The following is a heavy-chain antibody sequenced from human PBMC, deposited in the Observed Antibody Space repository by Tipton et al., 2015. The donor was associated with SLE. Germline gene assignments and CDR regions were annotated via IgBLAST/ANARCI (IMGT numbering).Heavy chain of an antibody. V-gene: IGHV3-23*01. Sequence: GSLRLSCAASGFTPSNYAMSWVRQAPGKGLEWVSAISSDTATYYADSVKGRFTISRDDSKNTLYLQMNSLRAEDTAVYYCAKLSGTVPVDYWGRGTLVTV. CDR2: ISSDTAT. J-gene: IGHJ4*02. CDR1: GFTPSNYA. CDR3: AKLSGTVPVDY. D-gene: IGHD1-14*01.